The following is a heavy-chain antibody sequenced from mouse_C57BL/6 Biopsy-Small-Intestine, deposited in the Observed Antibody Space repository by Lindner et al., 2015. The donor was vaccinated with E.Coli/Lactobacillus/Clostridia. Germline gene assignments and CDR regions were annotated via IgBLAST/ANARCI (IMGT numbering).Heavy chain of an antibody. CDR2: IYPGDGNT. J-gene: IGHJ2*01. Sequence: VQLQESGAELVKPGASVKISCKASGYAFSSYWMNWVKQRPGKGLEWIGQIYPGDGNTDFNGKFKGKATLTADKSSSTAYMQLSSLTSEDSAVYFRSRGERGDFDYWGQGTALTVSS. V-gene: IGHV1-80*01. CDR3: SRGERGDFDY. CDR1: GYAFSSYW.